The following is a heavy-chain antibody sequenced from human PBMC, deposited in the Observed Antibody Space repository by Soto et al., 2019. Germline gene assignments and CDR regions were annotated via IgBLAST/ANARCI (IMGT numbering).Heavy chain of an antibody. CDR3: AREAVLGYCSGGSCRNYYFDY. CDR1: GYTFTSYG. Sequence: ASVKVSCKASGYTFTSYGISWVRQAPGQGLEWMGWISAYNGNTNYAQKLQGRVTMTTDTSTSTAYMELRSLRSDDTAVYYCAREAVLGYCSGGSCRNYYFDYWGQGTLVTVSS. CDR2: ISAYNGNT. D-gene: IGHD2-15*01. V-gene: IGHV1-18*01. J-gene: IGHJ4*02.